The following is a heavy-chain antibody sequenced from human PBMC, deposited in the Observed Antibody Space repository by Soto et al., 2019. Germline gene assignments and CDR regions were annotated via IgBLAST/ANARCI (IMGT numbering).Heavy chain of an antibody. CDR2: MNPNSGNT. Sequence: ASVKVSCKASGYTFTSYDINWVRQATGQGLEWMGWMNPNSGNTGYAQKFQGRVTMTRNTSISTAYMELSSLRSEDTAVYYCARAVSAARYHYYYMDVWGKGTTVTVSS. V-gene: IGHV1-8*01. CDR1: GYTFTSYD. J-gene: IGHJ6*03. D-gene: IGHD6-6*01. CDR3: ARAVSAARYHYYYMDV.